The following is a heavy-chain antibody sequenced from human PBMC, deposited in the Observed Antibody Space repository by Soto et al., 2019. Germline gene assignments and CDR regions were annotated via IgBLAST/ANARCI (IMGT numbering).Heavy chain of an antibody. CDR1: GGSVSSGSYY. V-gene: IGHV4-61*01. J-gene: IGHJ5*02. CDR3: ARDTYARFDP. CDR2: IYYSGST. D-gene: IGHD4-17*01. Sequence: QVQLQESGPGLVKPSETLSLTCTVSGGSVSSGSYYWSWFRQPPGKGLEWIGYIYYSGSTNYNPSLKSRVTISVDTSKNQFALKLSSVTAADTAVYYCARDTYARFDPWGQGTLVTVSS.